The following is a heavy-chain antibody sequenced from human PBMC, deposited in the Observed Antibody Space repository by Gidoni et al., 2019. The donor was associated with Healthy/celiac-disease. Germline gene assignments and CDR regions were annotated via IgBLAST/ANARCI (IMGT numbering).Heavy chain of an antibody. CDR3: ARSPVDTAMVFDY. J-gene: IGHJ4*02. CDR1: GGSISSYY. D-gene: IGHD5-18*01. CDR2: IYYSGST. Sequence: QVQLQESGPGLVTPSETLSLTCTVSGGSISSYYWSWIRQPPGKGLEWIGYIYYSGSTNYNPSLKSRVTISVDTSKNQFSLKLSSVTAADTAVYYCARSPVDTAMVFDYWGQGTLVTVSS. V-gene: IGHV4-59*01.